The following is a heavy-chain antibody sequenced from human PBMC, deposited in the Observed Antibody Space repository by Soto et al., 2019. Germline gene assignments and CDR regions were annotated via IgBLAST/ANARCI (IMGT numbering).Heavy chain of an antibody. J-gene: IGHJ6*02. CDR2: INHSGST. Sequence: SETLSLTCAVYGGSFSGYYWSWIRQPPGKGLEWIGEINHSGSTNYNPSLKSRVTISVDTSKNQFPLKLSSVTAADTAEYYCARGSHPRSINNSGWYFYYYYYGMDVWGQRTTVTVSS. D-gene: IGHD6-19*01. V-gene: IGHV4-34*01. CDR3: ARGSHPRSINNSGWYFYYYYYGMDV. CDR1: GGSFSGYY.